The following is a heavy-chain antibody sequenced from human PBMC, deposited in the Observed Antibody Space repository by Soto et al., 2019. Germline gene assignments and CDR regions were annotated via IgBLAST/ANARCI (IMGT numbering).Heavy chain of an antibody. D-gene: IGHD2-15*01. CDR2: ISAYNGNT. J-gene: IGHJ4*02. CDR3: ARGIEYCSGGSCYGIEPRSDY. V-gene: IGHV1-18*04. Sequence: GASVKVSCKASGYTFTSYGISWVRQAPGQGLEWMGWISAYNGNTNYAQKLQGRVTMTTDTSTSTAYMELRSPRSDGTAVYYCARGIEYCSGGSCYGIEPRSDYWGQGTLVTVSS. CDR1: GYTFTSYG.